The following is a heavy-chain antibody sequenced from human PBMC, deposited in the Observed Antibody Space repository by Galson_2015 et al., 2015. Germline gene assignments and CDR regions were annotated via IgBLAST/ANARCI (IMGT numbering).Heavy chain of an antibody. D-gene: IGHD5-12*01. CDR1: GFMFDSHW. Sequence: SLRLSCAASGFMFDSHWMNWVRQAPGKGLEWVANISPDGTVRDHVASVKGRFTIVRDNGRNELYLQMNSLRAEDTAVYFCARGYPYDSPDNWGQGTTVIVSS. J-gene: IGHJ6*02. V-gene: IGHV3-7*03. CDR2: ISPDGTVR. CDR3: ARGYPYDSPDN.